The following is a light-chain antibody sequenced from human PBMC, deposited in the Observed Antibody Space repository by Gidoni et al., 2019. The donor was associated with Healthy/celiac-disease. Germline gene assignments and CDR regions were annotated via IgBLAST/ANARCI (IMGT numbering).Light chain of an antibody. CDR3: QQYNSYSPDT. V-gene: IGKV1-5*01. CDR1: QSISSW. Sequence: DSQMTQSRSTLSASVGDRVTIPCRASQSISSWLSWYQQKPGKAPKLLIYYGSILESGGPSRFIGSGSGTEFTLTISSLQPDDFATYYCQQYNSYSPDTFGQGTKLEIK. CDR2: YGS. J-gene: IGKJ2*01.